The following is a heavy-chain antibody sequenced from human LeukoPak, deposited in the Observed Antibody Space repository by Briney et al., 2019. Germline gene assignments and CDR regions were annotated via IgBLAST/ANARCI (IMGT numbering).Heavy chain of an antibody. V-gene: IGHV5-10-1*01. CDR3: ARHTDYYDSSATNEPDNWFDP. J-gene: IGHJ5*02. D-gene: IGHD3-22*01. CDR1: GYSFTSYW. CDR2: IDPGESYT. Sequence: TGESLRISCKGSGYSFTSYWISWVRQMPGKGLEWMGRIDPGESYTNYSPSFQGHVTISADKSISTAYLQWSSLKASDTAMYYCARHTDYYDSSATNEPDNWFDPWGQGTLVTVSS.